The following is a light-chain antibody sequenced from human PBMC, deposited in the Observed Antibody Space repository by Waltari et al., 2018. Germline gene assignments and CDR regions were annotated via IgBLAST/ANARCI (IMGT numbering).Light chain of an antibody. J-gene: IGKJ1*01. Sequence: DIVMTQSPATLSVSPGERATLSCRASQSIGTNLAWYQHKPGQAPRFLIYGASPRAPGIPDRFSGSGSGREFTLTISSLQSADFAVYYCQQYNNWPETFGQGTRVEIK. CDR1: QSIGTN. CDR2: GAS. V-gene: IGKV3-15*01. CDR3: QQYNNWPET.